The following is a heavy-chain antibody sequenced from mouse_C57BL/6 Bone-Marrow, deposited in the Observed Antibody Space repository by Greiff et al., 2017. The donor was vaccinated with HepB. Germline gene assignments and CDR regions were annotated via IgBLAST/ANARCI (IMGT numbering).Heavy chain of an antibody. J-gene: IGHJ3*01. Sequence: EVKVVESGPVLVKPGASVKMSCKASGYTFTDYYMNWVKQSHGKSLEWIGVINPYNGGTSYNQKFKGKATLTVDKSSSTAYMELNSLTSEDSAVYYCARGGFAYWGQGTLVTVSA. CDR2: INPYNGGT. V-gene: IGHV1-19*01. CDR3: ARGGFAY. CDR1: GYTFTDYY.